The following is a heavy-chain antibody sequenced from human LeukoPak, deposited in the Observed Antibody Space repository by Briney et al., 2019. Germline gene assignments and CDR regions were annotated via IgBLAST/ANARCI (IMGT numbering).Heavy chain of an antibody. D-gene: IGHD3-22*01. V-gene: IGHV3-74*01. J-gene: IGHJ4*02. CDR3: AGSSRGYYYLDY. CDR1: GFTFSSSW. CDR2: IKSDGSIT. Sequence: PGGSLRLSCAAPGFTFSSSWMHCVRQAPGKGLVWVSRIKSDGSITTYADSVKGRFTISRDNAKNTLYLQMNSLRAEDTAVYYCAGSSRGYYYLDYWVPGTPVTVSS.